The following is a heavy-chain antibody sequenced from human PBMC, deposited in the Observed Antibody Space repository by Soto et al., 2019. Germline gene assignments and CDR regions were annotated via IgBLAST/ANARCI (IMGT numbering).Heavy chain of an antibody. Sequence: LSLTCTVACGSISSYDWSSIRQAPGKGLEWIGYIYYSGSTNYNPSLKSGVTISVDTSENQFSLKLSSVTAAVTAVYYCAGLGGRNSYYYCGMDVWGQGTTVTVSS. J-gene: IGHJ6*02. V-gene: IGHV4-59*01. CDR2: IYYSGST. CDR3: AGLGGRNSYYYCGMDV. CDR1: CGSISSYD.